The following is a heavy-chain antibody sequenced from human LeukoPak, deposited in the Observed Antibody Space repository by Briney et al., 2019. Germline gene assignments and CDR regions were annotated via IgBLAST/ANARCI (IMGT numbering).Heavy chain of an antibody. CDR3: TRHLSGVTGYTYGRGIDY. D-gene: IGHD5-18*01. CDR1: GFNFNYYG. J-gene: IGHJ4*02. Sequence: PGGSLRLSCAASGFNFNYYGMHWVRQAPGKGLEWVAKIKKDGSEKYYVDSVKGRFTISRDNAKTSLSLQMNSLSPEDTAVYYCTRHLSGVTGYTYGRGIDYWGQGTLVTVSS. V-gene: IGHV3-7*01. CDR2: IKKDGSEK.